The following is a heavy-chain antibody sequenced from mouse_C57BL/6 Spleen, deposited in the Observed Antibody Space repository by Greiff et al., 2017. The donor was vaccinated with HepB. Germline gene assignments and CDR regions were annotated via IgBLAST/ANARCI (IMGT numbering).Heavy chain of an antibody. V-gene: IGHV1-7*01. CDR3: ASYYYGNGTCDY. D-gene: IGHD1-1*01. CDR2: INPNSGYT. Sequence: VQLQQSGAELAKPGASVKLSCKASGYTFTDYWMHWVKQRPGQGLEWIGDINPNSGYTKYNQKFKDKATLTADKSSSTAYMQLSSLTYEDSAVYDCASYYYGNGTCDYWGQGTMVTVSA. CDR1: GYTFTDYW. J-gene: IGHJ3*01.